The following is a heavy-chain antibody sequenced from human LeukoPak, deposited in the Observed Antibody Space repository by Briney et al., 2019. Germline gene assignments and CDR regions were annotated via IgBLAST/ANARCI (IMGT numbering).Heavy chain of an antibody. CDR1: GYTFTSYG. V-gene: IGHV1-18*01. Sequence: ASVRVSCKASGYTFTSYGISWVRQAPGQGLEWMGWISAYNGNTNYAQKLQGRVTMTTDTSTSTAYMELRSLRSDDTAVYYCARDLLVRRYYGSGSSLDYWGQGTLVTVSS. J-gene: IGHJ4*02. CDR3: ARDLLVRRYYGSGSSLDY. D-gene: IGHD3-10*01. CDR2: ISAYNGNT.